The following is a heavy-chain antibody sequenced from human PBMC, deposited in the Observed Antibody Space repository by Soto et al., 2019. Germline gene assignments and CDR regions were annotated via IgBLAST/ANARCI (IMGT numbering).Heavy chain of an antibody. J-gene: IGHJ4*02. CDR2: IGTNGGST. D-gene: IGHD3-22*01. Sequence: GSLRLSCSASGFTFSNYALHWVRQAPGKGLEYVSSIGTNGGSTFYAESVKGRFTISRDNSKNTLYLQMRSLGPEDTAVYYCVKPPAYYIDSYAYYPVWGQGTLVTVSS. CDR3: VKPPAYYIDSYAYYPV. V-gene: IGHV3-64D*06. CDR1: GFTFSNYA.